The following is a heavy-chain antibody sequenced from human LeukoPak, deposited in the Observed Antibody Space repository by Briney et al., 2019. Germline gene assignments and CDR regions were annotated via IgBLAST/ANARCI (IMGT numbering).Heavy chain of an antibody. CDR1: GYTFTSYG. D-gene: IGHD1-14*01. V-gene: IGHV1-18*01. Sequence: ASVKVSCKASGYTFTSYGISWVRQAPGQGLEWMGWISAYNGSTNYAQKLQGRVTMTTDTSTSTAYMELRSLRSDDTAVYYCAREPDTRYYYYYYGMDVWGQGTTVTVSS. CDR2: ISAYNGST. J-gene: IGHJ6*02. CDR3: AREPDTRYYYYYYGMDV.